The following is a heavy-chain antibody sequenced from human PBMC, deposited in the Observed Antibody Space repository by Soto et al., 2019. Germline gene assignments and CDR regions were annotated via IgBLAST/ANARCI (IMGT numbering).Heavy chain of an antibody. CDR2: ISGSGGST. CDR3: AKASQSSSWSIYYFDY. J-gene: IGHJ4*02. CDR1: GFTFSSHA. D-gene: IGHD6-13*01. Sequence: GGSLRLGCGGSGFTFSSHAMSWVRHAPGEDLEWVSAISGSGGSTYYADSVKGRFTISRDNSKNTLYLQMNSLRAEDTAVYYCAKASQSSSWSIYYFDYWGQGTLVTVSS. V-gene: IGHV3-23*01.